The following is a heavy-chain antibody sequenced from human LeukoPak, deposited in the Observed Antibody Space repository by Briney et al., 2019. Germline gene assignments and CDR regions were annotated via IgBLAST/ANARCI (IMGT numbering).Heavy chain of an antibody. Sequence: GASVTVSCTASGYTFTSYDINWVRQATGQGLEWMGWMSPNSDNTGYAQKFQGRVTFTRDTSISTAYMELRSLTSEDTAVYYCARDYGGSSGWFDPWGQGTLVTVCS. CDR2: MSPNSDNT. V-gene: IGHV1-8*01. D-gene: IGHD4-23*01. J-gene: IGHJ5*02. CDR1: GYTFTSYD. CDR3: ARDYGGSSGWFDP.